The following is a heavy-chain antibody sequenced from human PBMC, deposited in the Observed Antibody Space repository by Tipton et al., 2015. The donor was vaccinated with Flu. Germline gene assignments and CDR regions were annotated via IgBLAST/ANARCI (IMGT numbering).Heavy chain of an antibody. D-gene: IGHD1-1*01. Sequence: LRLSCTVSGGSISSGSYYWSWIRQPAGKGLEWIGRIFTGGSTNYNPSLKSRVTISVDTSKNQFSLKLSSVTAADTAVYYCARARYNWNDGYYYYYGMDVWGQGTTVTVSS. J-gene: IGHJ6*02. CDR2: IFTGGST. CDR1: GGSISSGSYY. V-gene: IGHV4-61*02. CDR3: ARARYNWNDGYYYYYGMDV.